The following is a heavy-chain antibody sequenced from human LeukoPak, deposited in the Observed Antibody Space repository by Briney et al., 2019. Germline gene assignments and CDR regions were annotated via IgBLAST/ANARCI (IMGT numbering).Heavy chain of an antibody. V-gene: IGHV4-31*03. CDR1: VGSISSGGYY. Sequence: SSQTLSLTCTVSVGSISSGGYYWSWIRQHPGKGLEWIGYIYYSGSTYYNPSLKSRVTISVDTSKNQFSLKLSSVTAADTAVYYCAREGLGYCTNGVCPYGGMDVWGQGTTVTVSS. D-gene: IGHD2-8*01. CDR2: IYYSGST. J-gene: IGHJ6*02. CDR3: AREGLGYCTNGVCPYGGMDV.